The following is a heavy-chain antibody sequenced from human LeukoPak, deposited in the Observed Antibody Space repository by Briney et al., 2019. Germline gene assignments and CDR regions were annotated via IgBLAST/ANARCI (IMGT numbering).Heavy chain of an antibody. CDR1: GFTFSSYA. CDR3: ARDLDY. Sequence: PGRSLRLSCAASGFTFSSYAMHWVRQAPGKGLEWVAVISYDGSNKYYADSVKGRFTISRDNSKNTLYLQMNSLRAEDTAVYYCARDLDYWDQGTLVTVSS. J-gene: IGHJ4*02. V-gene: IGHV3-30-3*01. CDR2: ISYDGSNK.